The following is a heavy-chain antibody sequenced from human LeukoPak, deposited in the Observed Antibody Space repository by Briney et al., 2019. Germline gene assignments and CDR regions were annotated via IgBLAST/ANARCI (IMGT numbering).Heavy chain of an antibody. V-gene: IGHV3-48*03. CDR2: ISSSGSTI. CDR3: ARAAGRWLTFFDY. Sequence: GGSLRLSCAASGFTFSSYEMNWVRQAPGKGLEWVSYISSSGSTIYYADSVKGRFTISRDNAKNSLYLQMNSLRAEDTAVYYCARAAGRWLTFFDYWGQGTLVTVSS. J-gene: IGHJ4*02. CDR1: GFTFSSYE. D-gene: IGHD5-24*01.